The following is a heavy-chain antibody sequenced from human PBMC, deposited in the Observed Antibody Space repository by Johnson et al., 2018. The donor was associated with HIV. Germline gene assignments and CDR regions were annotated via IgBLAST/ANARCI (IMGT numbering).Heavy chain of an antibody. CDR3: ASLAYCGGDCYWEDI. CDR1: GFTFSSYA. CDR2: ISYDGSNK. J-gene: IGHJ3*02. D-gene: IGHD2-21*02. V-gene: IGHV3-30-3*01. Sequence: VQLVESGGGVVQPGRSLRLSCAASGFTFSSYAMHWVRQAPGKGLEWVAVISYDGSNKYYADSVKGRFTISRDNSKNTLYLQMNSLRAEDTAVYYCASLAYCGGDCYWEDIWGQRTMVTVSS.